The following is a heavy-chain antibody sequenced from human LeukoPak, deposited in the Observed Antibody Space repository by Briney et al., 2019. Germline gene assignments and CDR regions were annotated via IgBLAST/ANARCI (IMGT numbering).Heavy chain of an antibody. J-gene: IGHJ4*02. V-gene: IGHV1-2*02. D-gene: IGHD5-12*01. Sequence: GASVKVSCKASGYTLTGYYMHWLRQAPGQGLEWMGWINPNSGDTNYAQKFQGRVTMTRGTSINTAYMELSRLTSDDTAVYYCAKNPYEYYFDYWGQGTLVTVSS. CDR3: AKNPYEYYFDY. CDR1: GYTLTGYY. CDR2: INPNSGDT.